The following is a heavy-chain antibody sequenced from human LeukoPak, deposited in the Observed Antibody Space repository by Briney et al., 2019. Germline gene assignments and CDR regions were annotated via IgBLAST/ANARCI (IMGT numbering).Heavy chain of an antibody. J-gene: IGHJ6*03. CDR1: GYTFTGYY. CDR3: ARDRAVRGVGYYYMDV. Sequence: VASVKVSCKASGYTFTGYYMHWVRQAPGQGLEWMGWINPNSGGTNYAQKFQGRVTMTRDTSISTAYMELSRLRSDDTAVYYCARDRAVRGVGYYYMDVWGKGTTVTVSS. CDR2: INPNSGGT. V-gene: IGHV1-2*02. D-gene: IGHD3-10*01.